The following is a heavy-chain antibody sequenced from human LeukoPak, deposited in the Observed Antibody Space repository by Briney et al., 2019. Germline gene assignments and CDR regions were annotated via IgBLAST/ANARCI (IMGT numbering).Heavy chain of an antibody. Sequence: GASVKVSCKTSGFPFSTYYMHWVRQAPGQGLEWMGWMHGYSGDTNYAQKFQGAASMTRDTSTSTAYMELSGLKYDDTAVYYCVTSSGYSSTWGAFDTWGQGTKVTVSS. CDR2: MHGYSGDT. CDR1: GFPFSTYY. V-gene: IGHV1-2*02. CDR3: VTSSGYSSTWGAFDT. J-gene: IGHJ3*02. D-gene: IGHD6-6*01.